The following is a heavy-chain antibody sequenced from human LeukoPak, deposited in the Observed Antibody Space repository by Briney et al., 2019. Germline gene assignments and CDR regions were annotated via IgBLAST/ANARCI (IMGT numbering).Heavy chain of an antibody. Sequence: ASVKVSCKVSGYTLTELSMHWVRQAPGKGLEWMGGFDPEDGETIYAQKFQGRVTTTEDTSTDTAYMELSSLRSEDTAVYYCATGGVVVPAAFFDIWGQGTMVTVSS. CDR3: ATGGVVVPAAFFDI. J-gene: IGHJ3*02. V-gene: IGHV1-24*01. D-gene: IGHD2-2*01. CDR2: FDPEDGET. CDR1: GYTLTELS.